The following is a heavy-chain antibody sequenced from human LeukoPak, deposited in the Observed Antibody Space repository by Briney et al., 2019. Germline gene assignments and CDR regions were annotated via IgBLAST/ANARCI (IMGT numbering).Heavy chain of an antibody. CDR3: ASSPQTASPLVP. CDR2: IMPIFGTA. CDR1: GGTFSSYV. Sequence: GASVKVSCKASGGTFSSYVISWVRQAPGQGLEWMGGIMPIFGTANYAQKFQGRVTITTDESTSTAYMELSSLRSEDTAVYYCASSPQTASPLVPWGQGTLVTVSS. J-gene: IGHJ5*02. V-gene: IGHV1-69*05. D-gene: IGHD2-21*02.